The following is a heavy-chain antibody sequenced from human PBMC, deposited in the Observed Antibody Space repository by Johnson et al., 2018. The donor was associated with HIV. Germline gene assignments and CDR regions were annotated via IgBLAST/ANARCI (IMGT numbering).Heavy chain of an antibody. D-gene: IGHD3-10*01. J-gene: IGHJ3*02. CDR1: GFTFSSYG. Sequence: QMQLVESGGGVVQPGRSLRLSCAASGFTFSSYGMHWVRQAPGKGLEWVAVIWYDGSNKYYADSVKGRFTISRDNSKNTLYLQMNSLRAEDTAVYYCAKSPYMVQGVPRYDAFDIWGQGTMVTVSS. CDR3: AKSPYMVQGVPRYDAFDI. V-gene: IGHV3-33*06. CDR2: IWYDGSNK.